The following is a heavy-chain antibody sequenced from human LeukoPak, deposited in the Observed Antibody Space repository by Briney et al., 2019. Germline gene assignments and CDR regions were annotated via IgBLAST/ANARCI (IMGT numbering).Heavy chain of an antibody. CDR2: KYYSGSV. J-gene: IGHJ3*01. CDR1: GVSVTDGRYY. D-gene: IGHD2-2*01. V-gene: IGHV4-31*03. CDR3: ATPYCSSISCLDVFNV. Sequence: SETLSLTCNVSGVSVTDGRYYWAWIRHHPGKGLEWMGYKYYSGSVKYNPSLKSRLTISIDTSKNQFSLQLSSVTAAATATYYCATPYCSSISCLDVFNVWGQGTRVTVSS.